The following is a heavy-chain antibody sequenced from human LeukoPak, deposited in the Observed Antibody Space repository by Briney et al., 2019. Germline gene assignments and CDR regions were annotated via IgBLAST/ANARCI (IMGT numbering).Heavy chain of an antibody. CDR2: FDPEDGET. J-gene: IGHJ5*02. CDR3: ATYIPAAGTRWFDP. D-gene: IGHD6-13*01. CDR1: GYTLTELS. Sequence: GASVKVSCKVSGYTLTELSMHWVRQAPGKGLEWMGGFDPEDGETIYAQKFQGRVTMTEDTSTDTAYMELSSLRSEDTAVYYCATYIPAAGTRWFDPWGQGTLVTVSS. V-gene: IGHV1-24*01.